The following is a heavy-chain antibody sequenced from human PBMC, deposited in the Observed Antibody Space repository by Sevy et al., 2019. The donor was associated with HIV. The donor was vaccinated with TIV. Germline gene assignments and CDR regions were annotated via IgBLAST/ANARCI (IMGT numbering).Heavy chain of an antibody. CDR3: AKGSAASRPYYFDY. V-gene: IGHV3-23*01. CDR2: ITNSGYDT. Sequence: GGSLRLSCAASGFTFRDYAMAWVRQTPGKGLEWFSAITNSGYDTYHADSVKGRVTISRDNFKNTLSLQMNSLRADDTAIYFCAKGSAASRPYYFDYWGQGTLVTVSS. CDR1: GFTFRDYA. J-gene: IGHJ4*02. D-gene: IGHD2-2*01.